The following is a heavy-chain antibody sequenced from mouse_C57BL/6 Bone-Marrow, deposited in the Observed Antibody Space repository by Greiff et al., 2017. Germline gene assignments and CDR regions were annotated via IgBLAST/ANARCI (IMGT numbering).Heavy chain of an antibody. D-gene: IGHD2-3*01. CDR2: IDPSDSYT. CDR1: GYTFTSYW. CDR3: ARRVGYYDY. Sequence: QVQLQQPGAELVRPGTSVKLSCKASGYTFTSYWMHWVKQRPGQGLEWIGVIDPSDSYTNYNQKFKGKATLTVDTSSSTAYMQLSSLTSEDSAVYYFARRVGYYDYWGQGTTLTVSS. V-gene: IGHV1-59*01. J-gene: IGHJ2*01.